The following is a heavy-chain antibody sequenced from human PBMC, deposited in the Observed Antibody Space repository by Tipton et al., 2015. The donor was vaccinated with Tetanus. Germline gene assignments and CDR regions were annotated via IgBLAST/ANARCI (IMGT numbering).Heavy chain of an antibody. CDR1: GFTFSNYA. D-gene: IGHD1-7*01. Sequence: GSLRLSCAASGFTFSNYAINWVRQAPGKGLEWVSAMTGTGAGTYYADSVKGRFTISRDNSKNTVYLQMNSLRAEDTAVYYCARRELSWFDPWGQGTLVTVSS. J-gene: IGHJ5*02. V-gene: IGHV3-23*01. CDR3: ARRELSWFDP. CDR2: MTGTGAGT.